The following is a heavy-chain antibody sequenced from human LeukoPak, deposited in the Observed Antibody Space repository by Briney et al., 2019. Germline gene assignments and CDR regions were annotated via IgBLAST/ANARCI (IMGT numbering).Heavy chain of an antibody. Sequence: GASVKVSCKASGYTFTSYGISWVRQAPGQGLEWMGWISAYNGNTNYAQKLQGRVTMTTDTSTSTAYMELRSLRSDDTAVYYCARVPLPMIVGGGAIDYWGQGTLVTVSS. J-gene: IGHJ4*02. D-gene: IGHD3-22*01. CDR1: GYTFTSYG. V-gene: IGHV1-18*01. CDR3: ARVPLPMIVGGGAIDY. CDR2: ISAYNGNT.